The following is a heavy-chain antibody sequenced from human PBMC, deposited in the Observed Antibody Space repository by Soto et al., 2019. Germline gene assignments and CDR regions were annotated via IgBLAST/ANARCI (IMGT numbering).Heavy chain of an antibody. CDR2: ISGSRSYT. V-gene: IGHV3-11*06. CDR3: ARRAQHFSRGLCFCYFDS. D-gene: IGHD3-3*02. CDR1: GFTFSDYY. J-gene: IGHJ4*02. Sequence: QVQLVESGGGLVKPGGSLRLSCAASGFTFSDYYMSWIRQAPGKGLEWVSYISGSRSYTKYADSVKGRFTISRENAKKSVYLPMNRLRAEDTAVYFFARRAQHFSRGLCFCYFDSWGQGSLVTVSS.